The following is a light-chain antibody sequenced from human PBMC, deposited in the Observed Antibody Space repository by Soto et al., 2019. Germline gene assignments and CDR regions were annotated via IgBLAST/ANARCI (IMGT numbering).Light chain of an antibody. CDR2: DAS. CDR1: QSVSSSY. Sequence: EIVLTQSPGTLSLSPGERSTLSCRASQSVSSSYLAWYQQRPGQAPRLLIYDASNRATGISDRFTGSGSGTDFTLTITRLEPEDFAVYYCQQYGSSGTFGQGTKVDIK. V-gene: IGKV3-20*01. CDR3: QQYGSSGT. J-gene: IGKJ1*01.